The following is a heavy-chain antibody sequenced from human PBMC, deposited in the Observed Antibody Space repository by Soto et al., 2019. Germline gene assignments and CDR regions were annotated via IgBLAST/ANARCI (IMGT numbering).Heavy chain of an antibody. Sequence: QVQLVQSGAEVKKPGASVKVSCKASGYTFKNFAMHWVRQAPGQSLEWMGWINAGNQNTKYSQKFQGRVTITSDTSASTAYMELSSLRSEDTAVHFCARAKVGALNWFDPWGQGTLVTVSS. J-gene: IGHJ5*02. CDR1: GYTFKNFA. CDR3: ARAKVGALNWFDP. V-gene: IGHV1-3*01. CDR2: INAGNQNT. D-gene: IGHD1-26*01.